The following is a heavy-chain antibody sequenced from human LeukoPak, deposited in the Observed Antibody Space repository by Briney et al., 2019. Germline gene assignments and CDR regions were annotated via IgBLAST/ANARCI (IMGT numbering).Heavy chain of an antibody. V-gene: IGHV4-61*01. D-gene: IGHD3-22*01. Sequence: SQTLSLTCTVSGDSIRSGSYYWSWIRQPPGKGLEWIGYIYYSGSTNYNPSLKSRVTISVDTSKNQFSLKLSSVTAADTAVYYCASSVYYDSSGPNDYWGQGTLVTVSS. J-gene: IGHJ4*02. CDR3: ASSVYYDSSGPNDY. CDR2: IYYSGST. CDR1: GDSIRSGSYY.